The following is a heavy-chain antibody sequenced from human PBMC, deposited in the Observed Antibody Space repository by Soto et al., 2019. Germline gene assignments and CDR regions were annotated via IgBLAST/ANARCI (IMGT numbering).Heavy chain of an antibody. CDR2: IYTAGGT. CDR1: GVTFSNTY. V-gene: IGHV3-53*01. J-gene: IGHJ5*02. Sequence: SGGSLCLSCADSGVTFSNTYMTWVRQPPGKGLEWVSVIYTAGGTNYEDSVKGRFIISRDNSKNKFYLNMNSLRAEDTAVYYCARALQVAKGGFDPWVQGTLVTVYS. D-gene: IGHD1-1*01. CDR3: ARALQVAKGGFDP.